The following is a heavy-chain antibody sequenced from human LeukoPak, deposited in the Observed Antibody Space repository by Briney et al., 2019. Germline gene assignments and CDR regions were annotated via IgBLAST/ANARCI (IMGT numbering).Heavy chain of an antibody. J-gene: IGHJ4*02. CDR2: ISGSGGST. D-gene: IGHD3-9*01. V-gene: IGHV3-23*01. Sequence: SGGSLRLSCAASGFTFSSYAMSWVRQAPGKGLEWVSAISGSGGSTYYADSVKGRFTISRDNSKNMLYLQMNSLRAEDTAVYYCASSPRRGLILTGYYGNYFDYWGQGTLVAVSS. CDR1: GFTFSSYA. CDR3: ASSPRRGLILTGYYGNYFDY.